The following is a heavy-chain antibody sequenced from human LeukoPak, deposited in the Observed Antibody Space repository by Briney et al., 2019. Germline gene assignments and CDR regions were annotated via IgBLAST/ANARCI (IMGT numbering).Heavy chain of an antibody. CDR2: IKSKTHGGIT. Sequence: GGSLRLSCVVSGLTFSNVWMSWVRQTPGKGLEWVGRIKSKTHGGITDYAAPVYGRFTVSRDDSKNTLYLQMNSLQTEDTAVYYCTTFSDCTSSICYTNYWGQGTLVTVSS. V-gene: IGHV3-15*01. CDR3: TTFSDCTSSICYTNY. J-gene: IGHJ4*02. CDR1: GLTFSNVW. D-gene: IGHD2-2*02.